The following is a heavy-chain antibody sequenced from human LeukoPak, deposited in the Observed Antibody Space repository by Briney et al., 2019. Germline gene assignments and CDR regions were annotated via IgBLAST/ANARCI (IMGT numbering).Heavy chain of an antibody. CDR2: INAGNGNT. D-gene: IGHD2-2*01. Sequence: VASVKVSCKASGYTFTSYAMHWVRQAPGQRLEWMGWINAGNGNTKYSQKFQGRVTITRDTSASTAYMELSSLRSEDTAVYYCARAGEVVVPAATRYNWNPNWFDPWGQGTLVTVSS. V-gene: IGHV1-3*01. CDR3: ARAGEVVVPAATRYNWNPNWFDP. CDR1: GYTFTSYA. J-gene: IGHJ5*02.